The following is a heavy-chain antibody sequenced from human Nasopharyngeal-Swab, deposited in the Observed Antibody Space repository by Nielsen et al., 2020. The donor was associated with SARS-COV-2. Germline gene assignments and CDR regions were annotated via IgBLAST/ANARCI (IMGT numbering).Heavy chain of an antibody. Sequence: GGSLRLSCAASGFTFSNAWMSWVRQAPGKGLEWVGRIKSKTDGGTTDYAAPVKGRFTISRDDSKNTLYLQMNSLKTEDTAVYYCTTDNKLKKYSGRYSYYYYGMDVWGQGTTVTVSS. J-gene: IGHJ6*02. CDR1: GFTFSNAW. V-gene: IGHV3-15*01. D-gene: IGHD6-19*01. CDR3: TTDNKLKKYSGRYSYYYYGMDV. CDR2: IKSKTDGGTT.